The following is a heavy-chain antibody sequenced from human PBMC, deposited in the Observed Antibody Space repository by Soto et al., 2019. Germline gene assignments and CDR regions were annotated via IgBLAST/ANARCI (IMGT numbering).Heavy chain of an antibody. CDR3: ARGRALRPIWFGELLPDY. CDR1: GGTFSNLG. Sequence: PGLPHRLPRAAAGGTFSNLGVRWVRQATGKGLEWVAVIWYDGSNKYYADSVKGRFTISRDNSKNTLYLQMNSLRAEDTAVYYCARGRALRPIWFGELLPDYWGQGTLVTVSS. V-gene: IGHV3-33*01. D-gene: IGHD3-10*01. J-gene: IGHJ4*02. CDR2: IWYDGSNK.